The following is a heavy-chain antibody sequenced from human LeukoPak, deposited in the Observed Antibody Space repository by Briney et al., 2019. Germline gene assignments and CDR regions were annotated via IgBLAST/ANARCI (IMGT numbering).Heavy chain of an antibody. V-gene: IGHV3-11*01. J-gene: IGHJ4*02. CDR1: GFTFRDHY. CDR3: ARDPDYGDPD. Sequence: GGSLRLSCTASGFTFRDHYMSWFRLSPGKGLEWLSYITSSGTTSDYADSVKGRFTISRDNAKNSMYLQMNSLRPEDTAVYYCARDPDYGDPDWGQGTLVTVSS. D-gene: IGHD4-17*01. CDR2: ITSSGTTS.